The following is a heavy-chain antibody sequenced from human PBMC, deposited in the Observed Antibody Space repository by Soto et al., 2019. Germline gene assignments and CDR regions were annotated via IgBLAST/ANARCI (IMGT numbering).Heavy chain of an antibody. D-gene: IGHD3-10*01. CDR3: ARLREITMVRGVISSDYYYGMDV. CDR2: INHSGST. Sequence: PSETLSLTCAVYGGSFSGYYWSWIRQPPGKGLEWIGEINHSGSTNYNPSLKSRVTISVDKSKNQFSLKLSSVTAADTAVYYCARLREITMVRGVISSDYYYGMDVWGQGTTVT. V-gene: IGHV4-34*01. J-gene: IGHJ6*02. CDR1: GGSFSGYY.